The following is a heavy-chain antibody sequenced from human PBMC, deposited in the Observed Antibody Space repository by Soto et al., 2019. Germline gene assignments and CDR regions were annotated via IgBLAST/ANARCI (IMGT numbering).Heavy chain of an antibody. D-gene: IGHD3-16*01. CDR2: INHVGGT. V-gene: IGHV4-34*01. CDR3: VRIRYQLPSSVLWLDP. CDR1: VGFLSESY. J-gene: IGHJ5*02. Sequence: PSETLSLTCAVYVGFLSESYWTWIRQPPGKGLEWIGEINHVGGTNYNPSLKSRVTTSVDTSQNQFSLRLISVTAADTAMYFCVRIRYQLPSSVLWLDPWGQGTPVTVSS.